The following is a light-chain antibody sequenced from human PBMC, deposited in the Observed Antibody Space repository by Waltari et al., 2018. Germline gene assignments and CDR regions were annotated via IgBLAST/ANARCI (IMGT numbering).Light chain of an antibody. CDR2: WAS. V-gene: IGKV4-1*01. CDR3: QQYYATPLT. CDR1: QSVLHTNNRNY. Sequence: DIVMTQSPDSLAVSLGGRATINCKSSQSVLHTNNRNYLAWYQQRPGQSPKLLFSWASDRESGVPDRFSGSGSGTDFTLTITSLQAEDVATYYCQQYYATPLTFGGGTKVVIK. J-gene: IGKJ4*01.